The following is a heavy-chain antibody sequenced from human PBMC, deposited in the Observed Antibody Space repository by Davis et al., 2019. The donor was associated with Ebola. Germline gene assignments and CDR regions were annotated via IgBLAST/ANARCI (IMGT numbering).Heavy chain of an antibody. D-gene: IGHD4-17*01. CDR1: GFTFSSYW. J-gene: IGHJ4*02. CDR3: ARRSTVTNGFDY. V-gene: IGHV4/OR15-8*02. Sequence: ESLKISCAASGFTFSSYWMSWVRQAPGKGLECIAYMYHSGNTHYNPSLRSRVTISVDTSKNQFSLKLSSLTAADTAVYYCARRSTVTNGFDYWGQGVLVTVSS. CDR2: MYHSGNT.